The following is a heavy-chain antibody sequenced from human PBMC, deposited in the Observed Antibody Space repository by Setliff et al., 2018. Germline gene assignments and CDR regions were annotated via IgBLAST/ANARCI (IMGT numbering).Heavy chain of an antibody. V-gene: IGHV3-7*01. Sequence: PGGSLRLSCAASGFTFRSYAMSWVRQAPGKGLEWVANIKQDGSEKYYVDSVKGRFTISRDNAKNSLYLQMNSLRAEDTAVSAAVTELSFRENWF. J-gene: IGHJ5*01. D-gene: IGHD3-10*01. CDR1: GFTFRSYA. CDR3: VTELSFRENWF. CDR2: IKQDGSEK.